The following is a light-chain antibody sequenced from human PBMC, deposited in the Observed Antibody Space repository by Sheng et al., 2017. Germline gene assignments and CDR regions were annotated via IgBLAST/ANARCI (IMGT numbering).Light chain of an antibody. V-gene: IGKV3-11*01. CDR2: DAS. J-gene: IGKJ4*01. CDR1: QSVATS. Sequence: EIVLTQSPATLSLSPGESATLSCRASQSVATSLAWYQQKPGQAPRLLIYDASNRATGIPARFIGSGSGTEFTLTISSLQSEDFAVYYCQHYNSWPLTFGGGTKVDIK. CDR3: QHYNSWPLT.